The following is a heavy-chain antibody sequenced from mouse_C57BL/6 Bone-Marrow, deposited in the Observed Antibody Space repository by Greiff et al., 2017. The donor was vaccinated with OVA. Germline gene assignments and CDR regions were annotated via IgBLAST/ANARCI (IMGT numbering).Heavy chain of an antibody. CDR2: IYPRSGNT. J-gene: IGHJ2*01. D-gene: IGHD1-1*01. CDR1: GYTFTSYG. V-gene: IGHV1-81*01. Sequence: QVQLQQSGAELARPGASVKLSCKASGYTFTSYGISWVKQRTGQGLEWIGEIYPRSGNTYYNEKFKGKATLTVDKSSSTAYMALRSLTSENSAVYFYARSIYYSSSYLYYGDYWGQGTTLTVSS. CDR3: ARSIYYSSSYLYYGDY.